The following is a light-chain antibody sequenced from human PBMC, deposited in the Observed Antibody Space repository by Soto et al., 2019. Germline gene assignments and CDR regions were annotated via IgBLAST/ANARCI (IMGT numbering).Light chain of an antibody. CDR3: QQYVTSPWT. CDR2: GAS. V-gene: IGKV3-20*01. Sequence: DIVLTQSPGTLSLSPGERATLSCRASQSVSSNYLAWYQQKPGQAPRLLIYGASSGVTGIPDRFSGSGSGTYFTLTISRLEHEDFAVYYWQQYVTSPWTFGQGTKVEIK. CDR1: QSVSSNY. J-gene: IGKJ1*01.